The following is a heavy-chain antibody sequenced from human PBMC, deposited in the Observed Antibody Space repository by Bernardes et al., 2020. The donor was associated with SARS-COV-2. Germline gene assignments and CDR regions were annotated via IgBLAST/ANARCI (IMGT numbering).Heavy chain of an antibody. CDR3: AKDSSGWPYYFDY. CDR2: IGGNGGST. V-gene: IGHV3-23*01. CDR1: GFTFSSYA. D-gene: IGHD6-19*01. J-gene: IGHJ4*02. Sequence: GGSLRLSCAASGFTFSSYAMSWVRQAPGKGLEWVSAIGGNGGSTYYADSVKGHFTISRDNSKNTLYLQMNSLRAEDTAVYYCAKDSSGWPYYFDYWGQGTLVTVSS.